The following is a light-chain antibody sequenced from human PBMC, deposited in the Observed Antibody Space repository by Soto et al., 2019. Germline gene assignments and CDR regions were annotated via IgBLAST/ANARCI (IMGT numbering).Light chain of an antibody. CDR1: QTVGSN. V-gene: IGKV3D-15*01. J-gene: IGKJ2*01. CDR3: QQYNYWPRT. CDR2: DAS. Sequence: EIVMTQSPATLSVSPGERATLSCRASQTVGSNLAWYQQKRGPAPRLLIYDASTRATGIPARFRGSGSGTDFTLTISSLQSEDFALYYCQQYNYWPRTFGQGSKLEIK.